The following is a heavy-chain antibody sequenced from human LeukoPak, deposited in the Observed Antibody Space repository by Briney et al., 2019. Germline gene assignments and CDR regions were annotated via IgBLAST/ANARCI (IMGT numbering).Heavy chain of an antibody. V-gene: IGHV3-23*01. CDR3: ATPDYGSGSHDAFDI. CDR2: ISGSGGST. D-gene: IGHD3-10*01. J-gene: IGHJ3*02. Sequence: GGSLRLSCAAPGFTFRSYSMNWVRQAPGKGLEWVSAISGSGGSTYYADSVKGRFTISRDNSKNTLYLQMNSLRAEDTAVYYCATPDYGSGSHDAFDIWGQGTMVTVSS. CDR1: GFTFRSYS.